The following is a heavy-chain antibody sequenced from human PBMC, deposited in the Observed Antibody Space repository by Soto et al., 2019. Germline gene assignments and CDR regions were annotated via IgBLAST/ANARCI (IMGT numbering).Heavy chain of an antibody. CDR1: GGTFSSYA. V-gene: IGHV1-69*13. Sequence: GPSVKVSCKASGGTFSSYAISWVRQAPGQGLEWMGGVIPIFGTANYAQKFQGRVTITADESTSTAYMELSSLRSEDTAVYYCARAEYGSGSHRGWDVWGQGTTVTVSS. CDR2: VIPIFGTA. CDR3: ARAEYGSGSHRGWDV. J-gene: IGHJ6*02. D-gene: IGHD3-10*01.